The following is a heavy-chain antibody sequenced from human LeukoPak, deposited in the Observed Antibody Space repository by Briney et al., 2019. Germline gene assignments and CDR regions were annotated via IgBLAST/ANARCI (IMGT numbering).Heavy chain of an antibody. CDR2: IYSSGTI. V-gene: IGHV4-59*08. CDR1: SGSISSYY. D-gene: IGHD6-19*01. CDR3: ARRAVAPGGAFDI. Sequence: SETLSLTCTVSSGSISSYYWSWIRQPPGKGLEWLGYIYSSGTINFNPSLKSRLTMSVDTSKNQFSLKLSSVTAADTAVYYCARRAVAPGGAFDIWGQGTMVTVSS. J-gene: IGHJ3*02.